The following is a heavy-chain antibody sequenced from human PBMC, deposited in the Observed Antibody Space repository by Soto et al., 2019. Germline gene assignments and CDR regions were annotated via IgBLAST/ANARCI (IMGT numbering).Heavy chain of an antibody. CDR3: AASIFYYGMDV. CDR1: GYTFTNYW. J-gene: IGHJ6*02. CDR2: IYPGDSDT. V-gene: IGHV5-51*01. Sequence: GESLKISCKGSGYTFTNYWIGWVRQMPGKGLEWMGIIYPGDSDTKYNPSFQGQVTISADKSITTAYLQWSSLKASDTAIYYCAASIFYYGMDVWGQGTTVTVSS.